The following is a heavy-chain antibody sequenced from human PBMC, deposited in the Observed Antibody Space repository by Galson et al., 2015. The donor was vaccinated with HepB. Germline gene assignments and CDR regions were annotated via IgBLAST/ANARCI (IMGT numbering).Heavy chain of an antibody. CDR2: INTNTGNP. J-gene: IGHJ2*01. V-gene: IGHV7-4-1*02. CDR3: AREVRVRGLYSTGRWYFDL. D-gene: IGHD6-19*01. Sequence: SCKASGYTFTSYAMNWVRQAPGQGLEWMGWINTNTGNPTYAQGFTGRFVFSLDTSVSTAYLQISSLKAEDTAVYYCAREVRVRGLYSTGRWYFDLWGRGTLVTVSS. CDR1: GYTFTSYA.